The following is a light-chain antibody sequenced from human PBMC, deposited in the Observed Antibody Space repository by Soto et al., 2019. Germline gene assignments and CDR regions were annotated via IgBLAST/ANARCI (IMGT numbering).Light chain of an antibody. Sequence: DIQMTHSPSSLSASVGDRVTITCRASQSISSYLNWYQQKPGQAPKLLIYAASSLQSGVPSRFSGSGSGTDFTLTISSLQPEDVATYYCQQSYSTPRTFGPGTKVDIK. CDR1: QSISSY. J-gene: IGKJ3*01. CDR3: QQSYSTPRT. V-gene: IGKV1-39*01. CDR2: AAS.